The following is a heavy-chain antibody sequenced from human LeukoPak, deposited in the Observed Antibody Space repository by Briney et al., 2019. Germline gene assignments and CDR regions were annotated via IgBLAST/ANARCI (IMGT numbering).Heavy chain of an antibody. V-gene: IGHV3-11*05. CDR1: GFAFSDYY. CDR3: ARGYCNGGYCLPHY. Sequence: GGSLRLSCAASGFAFSDYYMNWIRQAPGKGLEWVSYIGSSGSCTNYADSVKGRFTISRDNAKNSLYLQMNSLRAEDTAVYFCARGYCNGGYCLPHYWGQGTLVTVSS. CDR2: IGSSGSCT. J-gene: IGHJ4*02. D-gene: IGHD2-15*01.